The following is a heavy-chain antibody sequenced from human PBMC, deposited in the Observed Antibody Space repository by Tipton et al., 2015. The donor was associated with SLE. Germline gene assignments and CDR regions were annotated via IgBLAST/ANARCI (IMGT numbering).Heavy chain of an antibody. D-gene: IGHD3-3*01. CDR2: ISSGGTFI. CDR1: GFTFSDYT. CDR3: ARESAGYYYYYGLDV. J-gene: IGHJ6*02. Sequence: SLRLSCAASGFTFSDYTMNWVRQAPGKGLEWVSYISSGGTFIYYADSVKGRFTISRDNAKNSLYLQMNSLRAEDTAVYFCARESAGYYYYYGLDVWGQGTAVTVSS. V-gene: IGHV3-21*05.